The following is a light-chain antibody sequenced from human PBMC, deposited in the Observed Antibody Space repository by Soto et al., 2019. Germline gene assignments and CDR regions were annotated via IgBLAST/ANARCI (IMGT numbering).Light chain of an antibody. CDR1: QTITNNY. CDR2: DAS. V-gene: IGKV3D-20*01. CDR3: QQYSSSTLT. J-gene: IGKJ4*01. Sequence: EVVLTQSPATLSLSPGERATLSCGASQTITNNYLAWYQQAPGLAPRLLIFDASRRATGIPDRFCGSGSGTEFTLTISRLEPEDFAVYYCQQYSSSTLTFGGGTKVEIK.